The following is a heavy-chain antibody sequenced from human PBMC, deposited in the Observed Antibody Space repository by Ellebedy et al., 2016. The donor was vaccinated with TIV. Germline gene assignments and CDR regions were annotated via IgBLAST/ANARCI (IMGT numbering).Heavy chain of an antibody. J-gene: IGHJ4*02. CDR1: GFTVSRNY. CDR2: ISSSSSYI. Sequence: GESLKISCAASGFTVSRNYMTWVRQALGKGLEWVSSISSSSSYIYYADSVKGRFTISRDNAKNSLYLQMNSLRAEDTAVYYCARDLGRHEGDEYISSFDYWGQGTLVTVSS. V-gene: IGHV3-21*01. CDR3: ARDLGRHEGDEYISSFDY. D-gene: IGHD6-13*01.